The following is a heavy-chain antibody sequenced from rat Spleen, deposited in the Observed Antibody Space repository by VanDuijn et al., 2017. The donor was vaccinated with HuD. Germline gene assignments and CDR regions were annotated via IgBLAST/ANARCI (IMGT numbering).Heavy chain of an antibody. Sequence: EVQLVESGGGLEQPGRSLKLSCAASGFTFNDYYMAWVRQAPKKGLEWVASITYEGSSTYYGDSVKGRFTISRDNAKSTLYLQINSLRSEDTATYYCARHVSYCPDAWGQGVSVTVSS. CDR1: GFTFNDYY. J-gene: IGHJ4*01. V-gene: IGHV5-22*01. CDR3: ARHVSYCPDA. D-gene: IGHD1-1*01. CDR2: ITYEGSST.